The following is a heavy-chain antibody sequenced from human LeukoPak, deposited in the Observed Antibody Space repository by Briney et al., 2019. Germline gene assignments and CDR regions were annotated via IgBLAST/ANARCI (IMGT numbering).Heavy chain of an antibody. V-gene: IGHV1-18*01. CDR3: ARGDRSGYYAPDY. Sequence: ASVKVSCKASGYTFTNYAINWVRQAPGQGLEWMGWISAYNGNTNYVQKLQGRVTMTTDTSTSTAYMELRSLRSDDTAVNYCARGDRSGYYAPDYWGQGTLVTVSS. CDR1: GYTFTNYA. J-gene: IGHJ4*02. D-gene: IGHD3-22*01. CDR2: ISAYNGNT.